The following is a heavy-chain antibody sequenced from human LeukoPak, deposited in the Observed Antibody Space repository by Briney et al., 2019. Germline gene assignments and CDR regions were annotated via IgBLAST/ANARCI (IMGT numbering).Heavy chain of an antibody. J-gene: IGHJ4*02. CDR1: GGSFSGYY. Sequence: SETLSLTCAVYGGSFSGYYWSWIRQPPGKGLEWIGEINHSGSTNYNPSLKSRVTISVDTSKNQFSLKLSSVTAADTAVYYCARAFIDFWSGYQNWGQGTLVTVSS. CDR3: ARAFIDFWSGYQN. V-gene: IGHV4-34*01. CDR2: INHSGST. D-gene: IGHD3-3*01.